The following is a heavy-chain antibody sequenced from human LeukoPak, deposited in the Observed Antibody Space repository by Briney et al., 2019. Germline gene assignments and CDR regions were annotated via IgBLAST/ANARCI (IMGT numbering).Heavy chain of an antibody. V-gene: IGHV3-23*01. D-gene: IGHD3-22*01. CDR2: ISGSGSST. Sequence: GGSLRLSCAASGFTFRSYAMSWVRQAPGKGLEWVSGISGSGSSTYYADSVKGRFTISRDNSKNTLYLQVNSLRAEDTAVYYCAKGREPYHDSSAIDYWGQGTLVTVSS. J-gene: IGHJ4*02. CDR1: GFTFRSYA. CDR3: AKGREPYHDSSAIDY.